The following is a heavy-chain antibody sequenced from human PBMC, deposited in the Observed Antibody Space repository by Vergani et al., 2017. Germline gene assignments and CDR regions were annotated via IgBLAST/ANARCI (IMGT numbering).Heavy chain of an antibody. CDR2: IIPIFGTA. CDR1: GGTFSSYA. J-gene: IGHJ5*02. CDR3: ARTSYYYDSSGSLYNWFDP. D-gene: IGHD3-22*01. Sequence: QVQLVQSGAEVKKPGSSVKVSCKASGGTFSSYAISWVRQAPGQGLEWMGGIIPIFGTANYAQKFQGRVTITADESTRTAYMELSSLRSEDTAVYYCARTSYYYDSSGSLYNWFDPWGQGTLVTVSS. V-gene: IGHV1-69*12.